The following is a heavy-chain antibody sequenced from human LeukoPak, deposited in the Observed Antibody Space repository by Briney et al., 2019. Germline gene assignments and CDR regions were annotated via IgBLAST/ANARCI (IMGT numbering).Heavy chain of an antibody. D-gene: IGHD2-2*01. Sequence: PSQTLSLTCAVSGGSISSGGYSWSWIRQPPGKGLEWIGYIYHSGSTYYNPSLKSRVTISVDRSKNQFSLKLSSVTAADTAVYYCARDYCSSTSCPFYYYYGMDVWGQGTTVTVSS. J-gene: IGHJ6*02. CDR1: GGSISSGGYS. V-gene: IGHV4-30-2*01. CDR2: IYHSGST. CDR3: ARDYCSSTSCPFYYYYGMDV.